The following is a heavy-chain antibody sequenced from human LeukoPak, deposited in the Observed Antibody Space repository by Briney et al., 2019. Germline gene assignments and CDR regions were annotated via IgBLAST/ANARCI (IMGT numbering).Heavy chain of an antibody. CDR1: GYTFTSYY. Sequence: ASVKVSCKASGYTFTSYYMHWVRQAPGQGLEWMGIINPSGGSTSYAQKFQGRVTMTRDTSTSTAYMELSRLRSDDTAVYYCARDSVWRLQWIGIVGTTEEGWFDPWGQGTLVTVSS. CDR3: ARDSVWRLQWIGIVGTTEEGWFDP. D-gene: IGHD1-26*01. V-gene: IGHV1-46*01. J-gene: IGHJ5*02. CDR2: INPSGGST.